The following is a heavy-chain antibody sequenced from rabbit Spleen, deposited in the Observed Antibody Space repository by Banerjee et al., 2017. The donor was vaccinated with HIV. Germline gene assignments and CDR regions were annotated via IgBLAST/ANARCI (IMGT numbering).Heavy chain of an antibody. J-gene: IGHJ6*01. CDR2: IYAGSTSNT. D-gene: IGHD8-1*01. V-gene: IGHV1S45*01. CDR1: GFSFSNKAV. CDR3: ARDTGTSFSTYGMDL. Sequence: QEQLVESGGDLVKPEGSLTLTCTASGFSFSNKAVMCWVRQAPGKGLEWIACIYAGSTSNTYSATWAKGRFTISKTSSTTVTLQMTSLTAADTATYFCARDTGTSFSTYGMDLWGPGTLVTVS.